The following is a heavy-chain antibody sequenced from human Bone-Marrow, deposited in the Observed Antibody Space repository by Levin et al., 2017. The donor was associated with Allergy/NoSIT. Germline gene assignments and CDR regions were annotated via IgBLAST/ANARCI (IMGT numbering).Heavy chain of an antibody. CDR1: GYNFANYW. J-gene: IGHJ6*02. CDR3: ARDVVTDSYDYGMDV. Sequence: GESLKISCKGSGYNFANYWIGWVRQTPGKGLEWMGIIYPGDSDTRYSPSFQGQVTMSVDKSISTAYLQWTSLKASDTAIYYCARDVVTDSYDYGMDVWGQGTTVTVSS. V-gene: IGHV5-51*01. D-gene: IGHD3-3*01. CDR2: IYPGDSDT.